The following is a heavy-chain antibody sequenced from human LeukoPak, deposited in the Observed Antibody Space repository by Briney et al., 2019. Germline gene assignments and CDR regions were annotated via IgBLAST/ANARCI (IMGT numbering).Heavy chain of an antibody. CDR1: GFTFSSYG. Sequence: GGSLRLSCAASGFTFSSYGMHWVRQAPGKGLEWVAVIWYDGSNKYYADSVKGRFTISRDNSKNTLYLQMNSLRAEDTAVYYCAKGGDGYNRDAFDIWGQGTMVTVSS. J-gene: IGHJ3*02. CDR2: IWYDGSNK. D-gene: IGHD5-24*01. V-gene: IGHV3-33*06. CDR3: AKGGDGYNRDAFDI.